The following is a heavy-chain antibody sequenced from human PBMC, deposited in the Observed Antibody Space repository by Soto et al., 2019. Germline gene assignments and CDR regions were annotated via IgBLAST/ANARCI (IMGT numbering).Heavy chain of an antibody. J-gene: IGHJ4*02. D-gene: IGHD3-16*01. V-gene: IGHV3-33*08. CDR2: ISYLGTKS. Sequence: QVQLVESGGDVVQPGMSLSLSCADSGFTFSEYDMHWVRQAPGKGLEWVALISYLGTKSEYADSVKGRFTISRDNFKKTVSQQMESLRVEDSAVYFCARTDTGGTYFEFWGRGTLVTVSS. CDR1: GFTFSEYD. CDR3: ARTDTGGTYFEF.